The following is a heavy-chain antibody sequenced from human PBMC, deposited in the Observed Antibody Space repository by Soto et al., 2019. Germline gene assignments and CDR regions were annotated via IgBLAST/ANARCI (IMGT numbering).Heavy chain of an antibody. CDR1: GFTFSSYE. V-gene: IGHV3-48*03. Sequence: GGSLRLSCAASGFTFSSYEMNWVRLAPGKGLEWVSYISSSGSTIYYADSVKGRFTISRDNAKNSLYLQMNSLRAEDTAVYYCARTLRRYYFDYWGQGTLVTVSS. CDR3: ARTLRRYYFDY. CDR2: ISSSGSTI. J-gene: IGHJ4*02.